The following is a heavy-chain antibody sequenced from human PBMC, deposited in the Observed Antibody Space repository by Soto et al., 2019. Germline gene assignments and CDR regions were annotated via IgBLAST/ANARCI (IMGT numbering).Heavy chain of an antibody. CDR1: GFTFSNYA. J-gene: IGHJ4*02. Sequence: GGSLRLSCAASGFTFSNYAMSWVRQAPGKGLEWVSSITGSGDYTYYADSVKGRFTISRDNSKNTLYLQMNSLRAEDTAVYYCAEARYYDSTGYLYYFDYRGQGTLVTVSS. CDR3: AEARYYDSTGYLYYFDY. D-gene: IGHD3-22*01. CDR2: ITGSGDYT. V-gene: IGHV3-23*01.